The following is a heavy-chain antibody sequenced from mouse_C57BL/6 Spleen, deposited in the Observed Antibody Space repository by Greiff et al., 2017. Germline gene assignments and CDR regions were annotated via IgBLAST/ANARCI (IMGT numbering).Heavy chain of an antibody. CDR3: ARSDGTTVVPFDY. V-gene: IGHV1-55*01. Sequence: QVQLQQSGAELVKPGASVKMSCKASGYTFTSYWITWVKQRPGQGLEWIGDIYPGSGSTNYNEKFKSKATLTVDTSSSTAYMQLSSLTSEDSAVYYCARSDGTTVVPFDYWGQGTTLTVSS. D-gene: IGHD1-1*01. CDR2: IYPGSGST. CDR1: GYTFTSYW. J-gene: IGHJ2*01.